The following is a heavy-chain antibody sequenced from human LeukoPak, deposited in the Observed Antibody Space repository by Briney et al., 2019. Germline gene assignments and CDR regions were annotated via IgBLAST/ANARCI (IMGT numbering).Heavy chain of an antibody. J-gene: IGHJ6*03. CDR1: GGSFSGYY. Sequence: PSETLSLTCAVYGGSFSGYYWSGLRQPPGKGREWTGEINHSGSPNYNPSLKRRVTISVDTSKNQFSLKLRSVTAADTAVYYCARDLGYCSSTSCFRGHYYYYMDVWGKGTTVTVSS. CDR3: ARDLGYCSSTSCFRGHYYYYMDV. D-gene: IGHD2-2*01. CDR2: INHSGSP. V-gene: IGHV4-34*01.